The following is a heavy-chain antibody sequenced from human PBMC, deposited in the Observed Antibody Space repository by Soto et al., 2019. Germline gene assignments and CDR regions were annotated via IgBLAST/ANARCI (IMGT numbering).Heavy chain of an antibody. CDR3: ARRYSSGFDY. CDR2: ILYSGST. V-gene: IGHV4-59*08. D-gene: IGHD5-18*01. J-gene: IGHJ4*02. CDR1: GGSISSYY. Sequence: QVQLQESGPGLVKPSETLSLTCTVSGGSISSYYWSWIRQPPGKGLEWIGYILYSGSTNYNPSLKSRVTISVDTSKNQFSLKLSSVTAADTAVYYCARRYSSGFDYWGQGTLVTVSS.